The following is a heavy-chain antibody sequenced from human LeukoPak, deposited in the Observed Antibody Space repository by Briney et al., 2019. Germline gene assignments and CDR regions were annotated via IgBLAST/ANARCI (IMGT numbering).Heavy chain of an antibody. CDR1: GYTLTELS. D-gene: IGHD2-2*01. V-gene: IGHV1-24*01. CDR3: ATDGSSPSGNNVDAFNI. CDR2: FDPEDGET. J-gene: IGHJ3*02. Sequence: VASVKVSCKVSGYTLTELSMHWVRQAPGKGLEWMGGFDPEDGETIYAQKFQGRVTMTEDTSTDTAYMELSSLRSEDTAVYYCATDGSSPSGNNVDAFNIWAKGQWSPSLQ.